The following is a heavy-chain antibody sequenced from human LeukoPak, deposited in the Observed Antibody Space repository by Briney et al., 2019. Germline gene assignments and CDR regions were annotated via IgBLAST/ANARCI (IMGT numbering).Heavy chain of an antibody. Sequence: SETLSLTCTVSGGSISSYYWSWIRQPPGKGLEWIGYIYYSGSTNYNPSLKSRVTISVDTSKNQFSLKLSSVTAADTAVYYCARGILTGYLVYYFDYWGQGTLVTVSS. CDR1: GGSISSYY. V-gene: IGHV4-59*01. D-gene: IGHD3-9*01. J-gene: IGHJ4*02. CDR2: IYYSGST. CDR3: ARGILTGYLVYYFDY.